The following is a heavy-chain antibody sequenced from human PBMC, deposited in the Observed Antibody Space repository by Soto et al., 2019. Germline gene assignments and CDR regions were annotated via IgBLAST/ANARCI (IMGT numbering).Heavy chain of an antibody. CDR3: PRGCNNWAYYFDF. CDR2: ITSSGTTV. Sequence: EVHLVESGGGLVQPGGSLRLSCAASGFTFSSYSLNWVRQAPGKGLEWVSYITSSGTTVYYADSVRGRFTISRDNAKNSLYLQMNVLRYDDSAVYNCPRGCNNWAYYFDFWGQGTLVTVSS. V-gene: IGHV3-48*02. CDR1: GFTFSSYS. J-gene: IGHJ4*02. D-gene: IGHD1-1*01.